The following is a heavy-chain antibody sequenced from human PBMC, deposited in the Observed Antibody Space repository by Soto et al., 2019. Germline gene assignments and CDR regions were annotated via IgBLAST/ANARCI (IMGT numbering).Heavy chain of an antibody. V-gene: IGHV3-11*01. D-gene: IGHD6-6*01. J-gene: IGHJ4*02. CDR1: GFTFGDYY. Sequence: QVQLVASGGGLVKPGGSLRLSCAASGFTFGDYYMSWIRQAPGKGLEWVSYISSSGSSTYYVDSVKGRFTISRDNAKNSLYLQMDSLGAEDTAVYCCARAAAARHAAWYWGQGTLVTVSS. CDR3: ARAAAARHAAWY. CDR2: ISSSGSST.